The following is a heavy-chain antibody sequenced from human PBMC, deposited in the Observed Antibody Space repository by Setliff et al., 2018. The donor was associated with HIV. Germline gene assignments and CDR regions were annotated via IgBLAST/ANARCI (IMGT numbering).Heavy chain of an antibody. J-gene: IGHJ4*02. Sequence: SETLSLTCAVSGGSFSGYFWGWIRQSPGKGLEWIGSIYHSGNTYYNPSLKSRLTLSLDMSKNQFSLQLTSVTAADTAVYYCAALTTGYYFDYWGQGTVVTVSS. CDR3: AALTTGYYFDY. D-gene: IGHD2-15*01. CDR2: IYHSGNT. V-gene: IGHV4-34*01. CDR1: GGSFSGYF.